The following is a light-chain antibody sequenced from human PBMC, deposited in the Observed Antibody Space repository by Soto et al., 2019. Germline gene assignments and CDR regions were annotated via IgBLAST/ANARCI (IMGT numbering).Light chain of an antibody. CDR1: SSDIGSNP. CDR3: SAWDDNIYGPV. V-gene: IGLV1-44*01. Sequence: QSVLTQLPSASGTPGQRVAISCSGGSSDIGSNPVNWYLHLPGAAPKLLIYRDNQRPSGVPDRFSGSKSGTSASLTISGLQSADEAVYFCSAWDDNIYGPVFGGGTKLTVL. CDR2: RDN. J-gene: IGLJ2*01.